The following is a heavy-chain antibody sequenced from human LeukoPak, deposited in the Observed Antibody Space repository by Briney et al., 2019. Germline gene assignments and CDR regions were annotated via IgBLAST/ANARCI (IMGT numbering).Heavy chain of an antibody. CDR2: MNPNSGDT. CDR3: ARKFYDFWSGYLNYFDP. J-gene: IGHJ5*02. D-gene: IGHD3/OR15-3a*01. V-gene: IGHV1-8*01. Sequence: ASVKVSCKASGYIFSKYDINWVRQAPGQGLEWMGWMNPNSGDTGYAQRFQGRLTMTRNTSTSTAYMELSNLRSEDTAVYYCARKFYDFWSGYLNYFDPWGQGTPVIVSS. CDR1: GYIFSKYD.